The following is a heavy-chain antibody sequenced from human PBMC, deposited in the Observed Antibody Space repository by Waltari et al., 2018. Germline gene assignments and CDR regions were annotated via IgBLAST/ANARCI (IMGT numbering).Heavy chain of an antibody. Sequence: EVQLVESGGGLVQPGGSLRLSCAASGFTFSGYSLNWVRLTPGKGPDWLSYISSSSSTYYADSVKGRFTISRDNAKSSLYLQMNGLRAEDTAVYYCARVSCTTTTCYNPSDYWGQGTLVTVSS. J-gene: IGHJ4*02. CDR1: GFTFSGYS. D-gene: IGHD2-2*02. V-gene: IGHV3-48*04. CDR3: ARVSCTTTTCYNPSDY. CDR2: ISSSSST.